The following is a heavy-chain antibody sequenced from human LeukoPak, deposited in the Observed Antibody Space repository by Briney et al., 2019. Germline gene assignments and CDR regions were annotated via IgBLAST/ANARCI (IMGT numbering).Heavy chain of an antibody. V-gene: IGHV4-39*01. CDR3: ARLPGGY. CDR2: IHYGGNT. Sequence: SETLSLTCTVSGGSLSSTSSYWAWIRQPPGKGLEWIGYIHYGGNTNYNPSLKSRVTISFDTSKNQFPLNLISAPAADTAVYYCARLPGGYWGQGTLVIVSS. D-gene: IGHD1-26*01. J-gene: IGHJ4*02. CDR1: GGSLSSTSSY.